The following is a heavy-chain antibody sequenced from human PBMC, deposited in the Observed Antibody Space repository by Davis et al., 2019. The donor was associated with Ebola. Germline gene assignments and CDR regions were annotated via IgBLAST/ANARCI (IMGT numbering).Heavy chain of an antibody. Sequence: GGSLRLSCAASGFTSAPSYISWIRQAPWKGLEWVSYISSSSYDTNYADSVKGQFTISRDNANNSLYLQMNSLRAEDTAVYYGARDLPPSYYDGRDVWGQGTTVTVAS. CDR2: ISSSSYDT. CDR1: GFTSAPSY. CDR3: ARDLPPSYYDGRDV. V-gene: IGHV3-11*06. J-gene: IGHJ6*02.